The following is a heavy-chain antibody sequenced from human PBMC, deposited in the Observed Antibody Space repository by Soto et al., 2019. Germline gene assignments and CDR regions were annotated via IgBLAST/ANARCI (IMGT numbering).Heavy chain of an antibody. J-gene: IGHJ5*02. CDR2: VNHSGEA. V-gene: IGHV4-34*01. D-gene: IGHD3-10*01. Sequence: PSETLSLTCGVYGGSFRNYYWIWVRQPPGKGLEWIGEVNHSGEATYNPSLQSRVSISLDTSNNHFSLRLTSVTAADTALYFCAREFQSRFDPWGQGTLVTVSS. CDR1: GGSFRNYY. CDR3: AREFQSRFDP.